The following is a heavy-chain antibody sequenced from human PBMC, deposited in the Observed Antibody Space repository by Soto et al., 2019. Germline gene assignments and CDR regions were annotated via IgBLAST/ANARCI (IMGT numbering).Heavy chain of an antibody. D-gene: IGHD3-10*01. Sequence: QVQLQESGPGLVKPSQTLSLTCTVSGASISSGAYYWGWIRQHPGKGLEWIGYIYYSGSTYYNPSLNSRVTISIDTSKNQFSLNLSSVTAADTAVYYCARYYYGSGSYSYFDYWGQGTLVTVSS. CDR1: GASISSGAYY. CDR2: IYYSGST. CDR3: ARYYYGSGSYSYFDY. V-gene: IGHV4-31*03. J-gene: IGHJ4*02.